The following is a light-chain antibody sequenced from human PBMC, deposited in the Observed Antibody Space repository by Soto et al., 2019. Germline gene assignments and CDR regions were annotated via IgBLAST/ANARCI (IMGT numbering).Light chain of an antibody. CDR3: QQYDNLPLT. CDR1: QDISNY. Sequence: DIQMTQSPSSLSAYVGDRVTITCQASQDISNYLNWYQQKPGKAPKLLIYEASHLETGVPSRFSGSGSGTDFTFTISSLQPEDIATYYCQQYDNLPLTFGQGTKLEIK. V-gene: IGKV1-33*01. J-gene: IGKJ2*01. CDR2: EAS.